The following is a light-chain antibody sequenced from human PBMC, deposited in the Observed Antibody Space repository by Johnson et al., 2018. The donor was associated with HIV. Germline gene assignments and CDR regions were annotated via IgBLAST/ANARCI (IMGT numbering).Light chain of an antibody. V-gene: IGLV1-51*01. CDR3: GTWDSSLSAV. Sequence: QSVLTQPPSVSAAAGQRVTISCSGSSSNIGNNYVSWYQQLPGTAPKLLLYDNNKRPSGIPDRFSGSKSGPSATLGITGLQTGDEADYYCGTWDSSLSAVLGTGTKVTVL. CDR2: DNN. J-gene: IGLJ1*01. CDR1: SSNIGNNY.